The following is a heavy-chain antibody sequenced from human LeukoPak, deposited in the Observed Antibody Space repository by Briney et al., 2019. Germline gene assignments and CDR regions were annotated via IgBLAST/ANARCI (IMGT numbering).Heavy chain of an antibody. CDR2: ICISSSTI. CDR3: AIYKGTYHNKCYFDY. CDR1: GFTFSCYD. V-gene: IGHV3-48*02. Sequence: PGGSLTLSCAASGFTFSCYDLSWVRQAPGKGLEWLSYICISSSTICNADSVKGRFTSSRDNAKNTLNLQMNSLRNEDTAVYFCAIYKGTYHNKCYFDYWGQGTLVTVSS. J-gene: IGHJ4*02. D-gene: IGHD1-7*01.